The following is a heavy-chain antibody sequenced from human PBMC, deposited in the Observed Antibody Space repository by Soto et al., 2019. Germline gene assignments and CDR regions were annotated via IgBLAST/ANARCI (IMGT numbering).Heavy chain of an antibody. V-gene: IGHV4-39*01. D-gene: IGHD2-8*01. CDR2: VYSTGST. J-gene: IGHJ4*02. CDR3: ARSHYTYGLLIDY. CDR1: GESSATHGCY. Sequence: AFEMMCVSCSVSGESSATHGCYWVWIRQPPGKGLQWIGNVYSTGSTFSHPSLTSRVFISVDTSKNKFSLRLTSVTAADTAVYYCARSHYTYGLLIDYWGPGIMVNVS.